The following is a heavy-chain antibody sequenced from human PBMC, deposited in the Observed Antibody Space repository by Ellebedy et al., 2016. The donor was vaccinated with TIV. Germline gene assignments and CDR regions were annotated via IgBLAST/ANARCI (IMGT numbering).Heavy chain of an antibody. J-gene: IGHJ3*02. CDR1: GFSFRSYW. V-gene: IGHV3-7*01. CDR2: IRRDGSDK. CDR3: VTDGSYGDHPSPTPAFVI. D-gene: IGHD1-26*01. Sequence: GESLKISCVASGFSFRSYWMSWVRQAPGKGLEWVANIRRDGSDKYHVGSVRGRFTISRDNDNNALYLQMNSLRAEETAVYYCVTDGSYGDHPSPTPAFVIWGQGTMVTVSS.